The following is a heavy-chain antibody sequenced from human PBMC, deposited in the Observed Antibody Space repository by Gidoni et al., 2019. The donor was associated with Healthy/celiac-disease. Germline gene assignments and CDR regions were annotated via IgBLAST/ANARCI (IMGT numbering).Heavy chain of an antibody. V-gene: IGHV1-2*04. CDR3: ARGFDWLEEDYYYMDV. D-gene: IGHD3-9*01. CDR1: GYTFTGYY. Sequence: QVQLVQSGAEVKKPGASVKVSCKASGYTFTGYYMHWVRQAPGQGLEWMGWINPNSGGTNYAQKFQGWVTMTRDTSISTAYMELSRLRSDDTAVYYCARGFDWLEEDYYYMDVWGKGTTVTVSS. J-gene: IGHJ6*03. CDR2: INPNSGGT.